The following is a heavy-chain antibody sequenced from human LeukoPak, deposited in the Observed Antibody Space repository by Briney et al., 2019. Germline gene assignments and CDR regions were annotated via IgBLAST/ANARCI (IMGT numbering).Heavy chain of an antibody. D-gene: IGHD4-17*01. Sequence: ASVKVSCKTSGYTFVGNHLHWVRQAPGQGPEWMGWINPNTGGTNYAQKFQGRVTMTRDTSTSTVYMELSSLRSEDTAVYYCARGGYGDYSFDYWGQGTLVTVSS. CDR2: INPNTGGT. CDR3: ARGGYGDYSFDY. J-gene: IGHJ4*02. V-gene: IGHV1-2*02. CDR1: GYTFVGNH.